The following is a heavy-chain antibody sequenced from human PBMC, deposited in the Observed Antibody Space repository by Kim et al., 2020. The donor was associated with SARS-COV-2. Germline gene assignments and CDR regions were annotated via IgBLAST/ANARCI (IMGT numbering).Heavy chain of an antibody. V-gene: IGHV4-34*01. D-gene: IGHD3-16*02. CDR2: INHSGST. J-gene: IGHJ5*02. Sequence: SETLSLTCAVYGGSFSGYYWSWIRQPPGKGLEWIGEINHSGSTNYNPSLKSRVTISVDTSKNQFSLKLSSVTAADTAVYYCARALYYDYVWGSYRSTWFDPWGQGTLVTVSS. CDR1: GGSFSGYY. CDR3: ARALYYDYVWGSYRSTWFDP.